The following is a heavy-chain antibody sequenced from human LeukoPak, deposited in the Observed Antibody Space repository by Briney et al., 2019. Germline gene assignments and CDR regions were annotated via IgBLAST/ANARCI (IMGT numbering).Heavy chain of an antibody. D-gene: IGHD3-10*01. CDR2: ISYDVNIK. Sequence: GGSLRLSCAASGFTFSSYAMHWVRQAPGKGLEWVAVISYDVNIKYHADSVKGRFTISRDSSSKTVYLQMNSLGTEDTAVYYCVREGFYDSGSFPTFYFDYWGQGTLVTVSS. CDR3: VREGFYDSGSFPTFYFDY. CDR1: GFTFSSYA. V-gene: IGHV3-30-3*01. J-gene: IGHJ4*02.